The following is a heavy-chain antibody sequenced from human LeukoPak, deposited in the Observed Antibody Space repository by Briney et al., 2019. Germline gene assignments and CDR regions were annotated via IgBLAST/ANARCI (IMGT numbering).Heavy chain of an antibody. CDR3: ARTMTTVVTPTDAFDI. Sequence: GGSLRLSCAASGFTFSSYSMNWVRQAPGKGLGWVSSISSSSSYIYYADSVKGRFTISRDNAKNSLYLQMNSLRAEDTAVYYCARTMTTVVTPTDAFDIWGQGTMVTVSS. V-gene: IGHV3-21*01. CDR1: GFTFSSYS. J-gene: IGHJ3*02. CDR2: ISSSSSYI. D-gene: IGHD4-23*01.